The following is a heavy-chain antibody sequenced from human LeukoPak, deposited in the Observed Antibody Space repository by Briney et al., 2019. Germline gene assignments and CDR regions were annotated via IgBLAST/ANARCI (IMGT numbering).Heavy chain of an antibody. CDR3: ARTYYDFWSGGGGFDY. CDR2: IYTSGST. J-gene: IGHJ4*02. D-gene: IGHD3-3*01. V-gene: IGHV4-61*02. CDR1: GGSISIGSYY. Sequence: SETLSLTCTVSGGSISIGSYYWSWIRQPAGKGLEWIGRIYTSGSTNYNPSLKSRVTISVDTSKNQFSLKLSSVPAADTAVYYCARTYYDFWSGGGGFDYWGQGTLVTVSS.